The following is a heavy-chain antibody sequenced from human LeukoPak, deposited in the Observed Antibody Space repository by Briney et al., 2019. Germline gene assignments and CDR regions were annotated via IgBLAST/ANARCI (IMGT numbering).Heavy chain of an antibody. CDR3: ASWSSNIGGQRVRAFDI. D-gene: IGHD6-13*01. J-gene: IGHJ3*02. Sequence: PGRSLRLSCAASGFTFSSYGMHWVRQAPGKGLEWVAVIWYDGSNKYYADSVKGRFTISRDNSKNTLYLQMNSLRAEDTAVYYCASWSSNIGGQRVRAFDIWGQGTMATVSS. V-gene: IGHV3-33*01. CDR1: GFTFSSYG. CDR2: IWYDGSNK.